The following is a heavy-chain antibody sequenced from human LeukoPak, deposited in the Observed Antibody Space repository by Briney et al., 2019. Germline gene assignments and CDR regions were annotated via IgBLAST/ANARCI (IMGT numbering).Heavy chain of an antibody. J-gene: IGHJ6*02. V-gene: IGHV4-4*07. D-gene: IGHD3-22*01. Sequence: PSETLSLTCTVSGGSISSYYWSWIRQPAGKGLEWIGRIYTTGSTSYNPSLKSRVTMSVDTSKKQFSLKLNSVTAAGTAVYYCARRGRIDSSGYSYYYHYGMDVWGQGTTVTVSS. CDR1: GGSISSYY. CDR3: ARRGRIDSSGYSYYYHYGMDV. CDR2: IYTTGST.